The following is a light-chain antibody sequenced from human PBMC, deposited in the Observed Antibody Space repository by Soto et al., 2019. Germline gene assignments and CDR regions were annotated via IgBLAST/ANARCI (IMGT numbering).Light chain of an antibody. CDR2: DAS. CDR3: QQYDTPYT. CDR1: ETIGYNY. V-gene: IGKV3-20*01. Sequence: EIVLTQSPGTLSLSPGERATLSCRASETIGYNYLAWYQQQPGLAPTLLIYDASTRAPGIPNRFSGSGSGTDFTLTISRLEAGDFAVYYCQQYDTPYTFGPGTKLEI. J-gene: IGKJ2*01.